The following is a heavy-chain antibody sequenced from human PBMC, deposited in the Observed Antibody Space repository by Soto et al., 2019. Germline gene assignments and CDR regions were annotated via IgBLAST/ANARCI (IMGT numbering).Heavy chain of an antibody. D-gene: IGHD6-13*01. J-gene: IGHJ4*02. V-gene: IGHV3-43*01. Sequence: GGSLRLSCAASGFTFDDYTMHWVRQAPGKGLEWVSLISWDGGSTYYADSVKGRFTISRDNSKNSLYLQMNSLRTEDTALYYCAKDSRSVIAAAGPSFDYWGQGTLVTVSS. CDR3: AKDSRSVIAAAGPSFDY. CDR2: ISWDGGST. CDR1: GFTFDDYT.